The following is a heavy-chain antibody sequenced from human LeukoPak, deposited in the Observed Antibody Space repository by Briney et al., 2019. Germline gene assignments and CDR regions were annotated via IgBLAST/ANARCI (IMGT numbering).Heavy chain of an antibody. CDR2: IKQDGSEK. V-gene: IGHV3-7*01. Sequence: GGSLRLSCAASGFTFSSYAMSWVRQAPGKGLEWVANIKQDGSEKYYVDSVKGRFTISRDNAKNSLYLQMNSLRAEDTAVYYCARGGYYDFWSGPLGDYWGQGTLVTVSS. CDR1: GFTFSSYA. J-gene: IGHJ4*02. CDR3: ARGGYYDFWSGPLGDY. D-gene: IGHD3-3*01.